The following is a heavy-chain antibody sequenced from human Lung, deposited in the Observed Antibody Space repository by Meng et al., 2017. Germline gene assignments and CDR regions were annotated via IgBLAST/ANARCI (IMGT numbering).Heavy chain of an antibody. Sequence: EVQCVGSGGGLVPPGGSLRLSCAASGFTFTDHWMHWVRQGPGKGLVWVSRINRDGTKPTYADSVKGRFTISRDNAKNTLYLQMNNLRAEDTAFYYCTNDRLNHWGQGALVTVSS. V-gene: IGHV3-74*01. CDR2: INRDGTKP. CDR3: TNDRLNH. CDR1: GFTFTDHW. D-gene: IGHD1-1*01. J-gene: IGHJ1*01.